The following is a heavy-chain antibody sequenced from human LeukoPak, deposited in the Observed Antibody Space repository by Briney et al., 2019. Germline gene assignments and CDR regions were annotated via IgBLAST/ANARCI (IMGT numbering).Heavy chain of an antibody. CDR3: ARDNPPDY. CDR1: GFTFSSSW. J-gene: IGHJ4*02. Sequence: AGGSLRLSCVDSGFTFSSSWMSWVRQAPGKGLEWVANIKQDGSEKSYVESVRGRFTISRDNAKNSLYLQLNSLRAEDTALYYCARDNPPDYWGQGTLVTVSS. V-gene: IGHV3-7*03. CDR2: IKQDGSEK.